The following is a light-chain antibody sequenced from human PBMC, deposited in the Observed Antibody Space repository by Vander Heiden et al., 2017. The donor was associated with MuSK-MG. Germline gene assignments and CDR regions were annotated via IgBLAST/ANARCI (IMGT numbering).Light chain of an antibody. CDR2: GAS. Sequence: DIVLTRSPDTLSLSPGERATLSCRASQSVSSSYLAWYQQKPGQAPRLLIYGASSRATGIPDRFSGSGSGTDFTLTISRLEPEDFAVYYCQQDGNSLFTFGQGTKVDIK. V-gene: IGKV3-20*01. J-gene: IGKJ2*01. CDR3: QQDGNSLFT. CDR1: QSVSSSY.